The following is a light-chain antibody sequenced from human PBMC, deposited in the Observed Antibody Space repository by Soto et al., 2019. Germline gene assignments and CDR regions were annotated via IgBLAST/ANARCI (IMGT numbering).Light chain of an antibody. Sequence: DIQMTQSPSSLSASVGDRVTITCRASQDISNYLAWYQQKPEKVPKLLIYAASTLQSGVPSRFSGSGSGTDFTLTISSLQPEDFATYYCQKYNSVPQTFGQGTKVEIK. J-gene: IGKJ1*01. V-gene: IGKV1-27*01. CDR3: QKYNSVPQT. CDR2: AAS. CDR1: QDISNY.